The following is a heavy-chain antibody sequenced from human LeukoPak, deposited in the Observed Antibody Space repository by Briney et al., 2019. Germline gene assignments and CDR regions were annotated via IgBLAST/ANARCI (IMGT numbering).Heavy chain of an antibody. CDR3: AEMSLSPLSDP. CDR2: ISYDGSNK. J-gene: IGHJ5*02. CDR1: GFTFSSYW. V-gene: IGHV3-30*18. Sequence: QPGGSLRLSCAASGFTFSSYWMHWVRQAPGKGLEWVAVISYDGSNKYYADSVKGRFTISRDNSKNTLYLQMNSLRAEDTAVYYCAEMSLSPLSDPWGQGTLVTVSS. D-gene: IGHD1-26*01.